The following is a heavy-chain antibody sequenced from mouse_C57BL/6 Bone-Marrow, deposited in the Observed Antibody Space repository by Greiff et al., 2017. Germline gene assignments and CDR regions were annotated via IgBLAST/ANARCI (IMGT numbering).Heavy chain of an antibody. D-gene: IGHD1-1*01. CDR1: GYAFSSYW. J-gene: IGHJ2*01. CDR3: ARKGRVLATDFDY. V-gene: IGHV1-80*01. Sequence: QVQLQQSGAELVKPGASVKISCKASGYAFSSYWMNWVKQRPGKGLEWIGQIYPGDGDTNYNGKFKGKATLTADKSSSTAYMQLSSLTSYDSAVYFCARKGRVLATDFDYWGQGTTLTVSS. CDR2: IYPGDGDT.